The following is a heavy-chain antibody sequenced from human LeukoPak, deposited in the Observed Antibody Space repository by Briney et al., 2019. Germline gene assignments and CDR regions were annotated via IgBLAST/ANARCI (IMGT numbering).Heavy chain of an antibody. CDR2: INPNSGGT. V-gene: IGHV1-2*02. CDR1: GYTFTSYD. J-gene: IGHJ3*02. CDR3: ARNVLLWFGEGGGAFDI. D-gene: IGHD3-10*01. Sequence: GASVKVSCKASGYTFTSYDINWVRQATGQGLEWMGWINPNSGGTNYAQKFQGRVTMTRDTSISTAYMELSRLRSDDTAVYYCARNVLLWFGEGGGAFDIWGQGTMVTVSS.